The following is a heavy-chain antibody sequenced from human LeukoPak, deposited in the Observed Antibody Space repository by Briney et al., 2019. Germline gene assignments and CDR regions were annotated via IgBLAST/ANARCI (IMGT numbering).Heavy chain of an antibody. Sequence: PSETLSLTCTVSGGSISSHYWSWIRQPPGKGLEWIGYIYYSGSTNYNPSLKSRVTISVDTSKNQFSLKLSSVTAADTAVYYCARQARIAAAGSWYMDVWGKGTTVTVSS. D-gene: IGHD6-13*01. V-gene: IGHV4-59*11. J-gene: IGHJ6*03. CDR2: IYYSGST. CDR3: ARQARIAAAGSWYMDV. CDR1: GGSISSHY.